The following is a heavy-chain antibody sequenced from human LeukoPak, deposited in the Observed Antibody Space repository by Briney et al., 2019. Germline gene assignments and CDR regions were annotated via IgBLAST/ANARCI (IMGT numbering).Heavy chain of an antibody. CDR1: GYTFTSYA. CDR3: ARGDFWSGYCY. V-gene: IGHV1-3*01. J-gene: IGHJ4*02. Sequence: ASVKVSCKASGYTFTSYAMHWVRQAPGQRLEWMGWINAGNGNTKYSQKSQGRVTITRDTSASTAYMELSSLRSEDTAVYYCARGDFWSGYCYWGQGTLVTVSS. CDR2: INAGNGNT. D-gene: IGHD3-3*01.